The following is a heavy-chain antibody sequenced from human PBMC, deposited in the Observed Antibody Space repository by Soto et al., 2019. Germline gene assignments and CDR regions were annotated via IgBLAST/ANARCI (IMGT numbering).Heavy chain of an antibody. J-gene: IGHJ6*02. Sequence: QVQLVQSGAEVKKPGSSVKVSCKSSGYNFIIYTITWVRQAPGQGLEWMGRIIPIFSQTNYAQKFQGRVTVYADRVTGTVDMEVSGLTSEDTVVYYCARGGVGAAGGTDVWGQGTKVTVSS. D-gene: IGHD3-3*01. V-gene: IGHV1-69*08. CDR1: GYNFIIYT. CDR3: ARGGVGAAGGTDV. CDR2: IIPIFSQT.